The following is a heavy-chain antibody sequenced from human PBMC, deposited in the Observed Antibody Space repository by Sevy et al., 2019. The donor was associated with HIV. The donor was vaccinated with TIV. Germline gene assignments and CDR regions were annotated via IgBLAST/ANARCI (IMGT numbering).Heavy chain of an antibody. CDR2: IYYSGST. J-gene: IGHJ4*02. D-gene: IGHD6-13*01. Sequence: SETLSLTCTVSGGSISSYYWSWIRQPPGKGLEWIGDIYYSGSTNYNPSLKSRVTISVDTSKNQFSLTLSSVTAADTALYYSARESGSSSWYFDYWGQGTLVTVSS. V-gene: IGHV4-59*01. CDR3: ARESGSSSWYFDY. CDR1: GGSISSYY.